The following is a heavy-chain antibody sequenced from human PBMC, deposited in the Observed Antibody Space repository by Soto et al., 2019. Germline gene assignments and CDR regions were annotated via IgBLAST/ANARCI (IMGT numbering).Heavy chain of an antibody. CDR3: ARDPNGDYLGAFDF. CDR2: IGANGGGT. CDR1: GFTFSSFF. J-gene: IGHJ3*01. V-gene: IGHV3-23*01. D-gene: IGHD4-17*01. Sequence: EVQLLEPGGGLVQPGGSLRLSCAASGFTFSSFFMSWVRQAPGKGLDWVSGIGANGGGTYYADSVKGRFIISRDNSKNTLYLHMNSQRAEDTAVYYCARDPNGDYLGAFDFWGQKTMVTVSS.